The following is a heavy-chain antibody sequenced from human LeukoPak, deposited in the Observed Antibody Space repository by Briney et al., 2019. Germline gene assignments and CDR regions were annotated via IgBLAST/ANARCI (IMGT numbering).Heavy chain of an antibody. Sequence: PSETLSLTCAVYGGSFSGYYWSWIRQPPGKGLEWIGEINHSGSTNYNPSLKSRVTISVDASKNQFSLKLSSVTAADTAVYYCARGKPLCGGDCYPEYFQHWGQGTLVTVSS. V-gene: IGHV4-34*01. J-gene: IGHJ1*01. D-gene: IGHD2-21*02. CDR2: INHSGST. CDR3: ARGKPLCGGDCYPEYFQH. CDR1: GGSFSGYY.